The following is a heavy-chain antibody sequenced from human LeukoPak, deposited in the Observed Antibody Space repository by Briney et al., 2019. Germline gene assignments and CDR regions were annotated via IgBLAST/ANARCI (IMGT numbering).Heavy chain of an antibody. CDR2: IFTSGST. V-gene: IGHV4-4*07. CDR3: ASVAFDPPYDH. Sequence: SETLSLTCTVSGCSISSYYWSWIRQPAGKGLEWIGRIFTSGSTNYNPSLKSRVTMSVDTSKHQFALKLSSVAAADTAVYYCASVAFDPPYDHWGQGTLVTVSS. CDR1: GCSISSYY. J-gene: IGHJ4*02. D-gene: IGHD2-21*01.